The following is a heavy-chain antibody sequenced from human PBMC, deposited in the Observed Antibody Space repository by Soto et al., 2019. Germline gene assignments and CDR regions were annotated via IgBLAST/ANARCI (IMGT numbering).Heavy chain of an antibody. CDR1: GFTVSSNY. V-gene: IGHV3-23*01. CDR3: AKETRKLLRYFDWPQAGVDY. Sequence: GGSLRLSCAASGFTVSSNYMSWVRQAPGKGLEWVSAISGSGGSTYYADSVKGRFTISRDNSKNTLYLQMNSLRAEDTAVYYCAKETRKLLRYFDWPQAGVDYWGQGTLVTVSS. D-gene: IGHD3-9*01. CDR2: ISGSGGST. J-gene: IGHJ4*02.